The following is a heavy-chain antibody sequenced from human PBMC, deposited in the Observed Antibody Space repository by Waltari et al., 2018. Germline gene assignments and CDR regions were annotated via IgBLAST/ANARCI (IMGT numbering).Heavy chain of an antibody. J-gene: IGHJ3*02. CDR2: INHSGST. CDR3: ARGTTVTDAFDI. Sequence: QVQLQQWGEGLLKPSETLSLTGAVYGGSFSGYYWSWIRQPPGKGLEWIGEINHSGSTNYNPSLKSRVTISVDTSKNQFSLKLSSVTAADTAVYYCARGTTVTDAFDIWGQGTMVTVSS. D-gene: IGHD4-17*01. V-gene: IGHV4-34*01. CDR1: GGSFSGYY.